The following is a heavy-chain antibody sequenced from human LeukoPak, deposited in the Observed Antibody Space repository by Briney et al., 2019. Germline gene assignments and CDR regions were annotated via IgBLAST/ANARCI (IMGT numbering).Heavy chain of an antibody. Sequence: SETLSLTCTVSGGSVSSYYWTWIRQPPGKGLEWIGYIDHSGSTNYNPSLKSRVSISSDTSKNQFSLELSSVTAADTAVYYCARLKATVSIHAYFDSWGQGTLVTVSS. J-gene: IGHJ4*02. CDR3: ARLKATVSIHAYFDS. D-gene: IGHD4-17*01. CDR2: IDHSGST. V-gene: IGHV4-59*02. CDR1: GGSVSSYY.